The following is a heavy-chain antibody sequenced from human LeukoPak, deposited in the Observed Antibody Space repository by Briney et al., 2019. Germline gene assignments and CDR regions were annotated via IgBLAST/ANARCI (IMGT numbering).Heavy chain of an antibody. D-gene: IGHD1-26*01. CDR1: GFTFSSYA. Sequence: GGSLRLSCAASGFTFSSYAMSWVRQAPGKGLEWVSAISGSGGSTYYADSVKGRFTTSRDNAKNTLSLVMNSLRAEDTAVYYCARDEVGAPPIDYWGQGVLVTVSS. CDR3: ARDEVGAPPIDY. CDR2: ISGSGGST. J-gene: IGHJ4*02. V-gene: IGHV3-23*01.